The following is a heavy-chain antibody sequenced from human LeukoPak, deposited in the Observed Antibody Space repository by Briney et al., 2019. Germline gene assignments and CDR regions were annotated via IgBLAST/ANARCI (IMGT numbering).Heavy chain of an antibody. V-gene: IGHV3-30*02. CDR2: IPYDGSNE. CDR1: GFTFSSYG. CDR3: AKGGADIAVLPAAIPFDY. Sequence: PGGSLRLSCAASGFTFSSYGMHWVRQAPGKGLEWVAFIPYDGSNEYYADSVKGRFTISRDNSKNTLYPQMNSLRAEDTAVYYCAKGGADIAVLPAAIPFDYWGQGTLVTVSS. D-gene: IGHD2-2*02. J-gene: IGHJ4*02.